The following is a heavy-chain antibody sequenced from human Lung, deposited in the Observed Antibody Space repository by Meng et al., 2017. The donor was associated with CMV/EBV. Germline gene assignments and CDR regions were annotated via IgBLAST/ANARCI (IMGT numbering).Heavy chain of an antibody. CDR3: ARGGSSWGGKYYYYGMDV. CDR1: GFTFSSYW. Sequence: GEXXKISCAASGFTFSSYWMHWVRQAPGKGLVWVSRINSDGSSTSYADSVKGRFTISRDNAKNTLYLQMNSLRAEDTAVYYCARGGSSWGGKYYYYGMDVWXQGTTVTVSS. CDR2: INSDGSST. V-gene: IGHV3-74*01. J-gene: IGHJ6*02. D-gene: IGHD6-13*01.